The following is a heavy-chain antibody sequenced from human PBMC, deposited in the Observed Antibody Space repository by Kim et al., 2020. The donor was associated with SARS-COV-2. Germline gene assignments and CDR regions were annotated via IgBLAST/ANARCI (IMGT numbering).Heavy chain of an antibody. D-gene: IGHD2-15*01. CDR1: GFTFSSYA. J-gene: IGHJ4*02. CDR3: ASMNYCSGGSCPSNFDY. CDR2: ISYDGSNK. V-gene: IGHV3-30*04. Sequence: GGSLRLSCAASGFTFSSYAMHWVRQAPGKGLEWVAVISYDGSNKYYADSVKGRFTISRDNSKNTLYLQMNSLRAEDTAVYYCASMNYCSGGSCPSNFDYWGQGTLVTVSS.